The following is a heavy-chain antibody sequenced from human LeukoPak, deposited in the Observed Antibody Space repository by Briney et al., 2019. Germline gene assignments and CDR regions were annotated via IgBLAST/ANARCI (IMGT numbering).Heavy chain of an antibody. J-gene: IGHJ6*04. CDR3: ARDSGADV. Sequence: PGGSLRLSCAASGFTFSNYGMSWVRQAPGKGLEWVSAISGSGVTTYYADSVKGRFTISRDNAKNSLYLQMNSLRAEDTAVYYCARDSGADVWGKGTTVTVSS. CDR2: ISGSGVTT. D-gene: IGHD4-17*01. CDR1: GFTFSNYG. V-gene: IGHV3-23*01.